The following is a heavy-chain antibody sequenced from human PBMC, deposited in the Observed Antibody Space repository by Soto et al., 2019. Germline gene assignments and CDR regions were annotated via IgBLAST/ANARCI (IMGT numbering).Heavy chain of an antibody. CDR3: ARDVYYDSSGYYA. Sequence: PGGSLRLSCAASGHTVSSNYMSWVRQAPGKGLEWVSVIYSGGSTYYADSVKGRFTISRDNSKNTLYLQMNSLRAEDTAVYYCARDVYYDSSGYYAWGQGTLVTVSS. J-gene: IGHJ5*02. D-gene: IGHD3-22*01. CDR2: IYSGGST. CDR1: GHTVSSNY. V-gene: IGHV3-66*01.